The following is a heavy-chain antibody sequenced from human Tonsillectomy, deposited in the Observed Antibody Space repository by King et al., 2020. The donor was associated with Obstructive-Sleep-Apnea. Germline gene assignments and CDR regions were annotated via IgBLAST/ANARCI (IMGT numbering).Heavy chain of an antibody. CDR3: ARDNHGGPATWFDP. V-gene: IGHV4-38-2*02. J-gene: IGHJ5*02. CDR2: IYHSGET. D-gene: IGHD1-1*01. Sequence: VQLVESGPGLVKPSETLSLTCTVSGYSISTAYYWGWIRQPPGKGLEWIGSIYHSGETYHNPSLKSRVTISIDTSNNQFSLRLTSLTAADTAVYYCARDNHGGPATWFDPWGQGTLVTVSS. CDR1: GYSISTAYY.